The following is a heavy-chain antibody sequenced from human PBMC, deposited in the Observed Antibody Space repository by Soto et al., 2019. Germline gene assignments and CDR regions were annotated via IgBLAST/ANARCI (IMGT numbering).Heavy chain of an antibody. J-gene: IGHJ4*02. CDR3: ARDQCGTETTSWNDYYFDY. CDR1: GYTFTSYG. D-gene: IGHD4-17*01. V-gene: IGHV1-18*01. CDR2: ISAYNGNT. Sequence: ASVKVSCKASGYTFTSYGISWVRQAPGQGLEWMGWISAYNGNTNYAQKLQGRVTMTTDTSTSTAYMELSSLRSEDTAVYYCARDQCGTETTSWNDYYFDYWGQGTLVTVSS.